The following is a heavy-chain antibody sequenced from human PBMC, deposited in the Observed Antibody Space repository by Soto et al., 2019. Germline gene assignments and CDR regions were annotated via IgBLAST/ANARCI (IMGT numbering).Heavy chain of an antibody. Sequence: SETLSLTCAVSGGSISSGGYSWSWIRQPPGKGLEWIGYIYHSGSTYYNPSLKSRDTISVDRSKNQFSPKLSSVTAADTAVYYCARGGTMIVGTFDYWGQGTLVTVSS. CDR3: ARGGTMIVGTFDY. CDR2: IYHSGST. V-gene: IGHV4-30-2*01. J-gene: IGHJ4*02. D-gene: IGHD3-22*01. CDR1: GGSISSGGYS.